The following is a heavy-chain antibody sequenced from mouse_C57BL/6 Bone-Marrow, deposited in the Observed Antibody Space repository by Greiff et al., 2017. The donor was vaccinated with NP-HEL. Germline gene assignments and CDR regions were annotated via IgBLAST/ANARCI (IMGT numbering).Heavy chain of an antibody. CDR1: GYTFTSYW. Sequence: VQLQQSGTVLARPGASVKMSCKTSGYTFTSYWMHWVKQRPGQGLEWIGAIYPGNGDTSYNQKFKGKAKLTAVTSASTAYMELSSLTNEDSAVYYCTRDGTGAYYYAIDYWGQGTSVTVSS. D-gene: IGHD4-1*01. V-gene: IGHV1-5*01. CDR3: TRDGTGAYYYAIDY. CDR2: IYPGNGDT. J-gene: IGHJ4*01.